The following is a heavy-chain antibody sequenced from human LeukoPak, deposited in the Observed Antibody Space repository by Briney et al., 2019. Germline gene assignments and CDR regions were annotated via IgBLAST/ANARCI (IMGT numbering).Heavy chain of an antibody. V-gene: IGHV4-59*05. CDR1: GGSISSYY. CDR3: ARRWVVAARSSWYFDL. CDR2: IYYTGST. J-gene: IGHJ2*01. Sequence: SETLSLTCTVSGGSISSYYWSWIRQPPGKGLEWIGSIYYTGSTYYNPSLKSRVTISVDTSKNQFSLKLSSVTAADTAVYYCARRWVVAARSSWYFDLWGRGTLVTVSS. D-gene: IGHD2-15*01.